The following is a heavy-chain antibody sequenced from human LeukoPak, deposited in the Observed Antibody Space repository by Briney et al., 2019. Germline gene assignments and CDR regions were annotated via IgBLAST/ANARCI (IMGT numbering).Heavy chain of an antibody. D-gene: IGHD6-13*01. V-gene: IGHV4-59*01. CDR1: GGSISSYY. CDR2: IYYSGST. CDR3: ARIGQLAAGIYFDY. Sequence: SETLSLTCTVSGGSISSYYWSWIRQPPGKGLEWIGYIYYSGSTNYNPSLKSRVTISVDTSKNQFSLKLSSVNAADTAVYYCARIGQLAAGIYFDYWGQGTLVTVSS. J-gene: IGHJ4*02.